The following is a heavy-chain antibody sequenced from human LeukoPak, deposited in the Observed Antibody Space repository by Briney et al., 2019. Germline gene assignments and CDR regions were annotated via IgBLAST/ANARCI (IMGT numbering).Heavy chain of an antibody. Sequence: RGSPRLSCAASGFTFSSYAMHWVRQAPGKGLEWVAVISYDGSNKYYADSVKGRFTISRDNSKNTLYLQMNSLRAEDTAVYYCARDSYSSSWYDYWGKGTPVSASS. V-gene: IGHV3-30-3*01. CDR1: GFTFSSYA. D-gene: IGHD6-13*01. CDR3: ARDSYSSSWYDY. J-gene: IGHJ4*02. CDR2: ISYDGSNK.